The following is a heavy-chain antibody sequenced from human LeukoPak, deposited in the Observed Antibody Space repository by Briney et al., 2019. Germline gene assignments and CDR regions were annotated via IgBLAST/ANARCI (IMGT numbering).Heavy chain of an antibody. J-gene: IGHJ4*02. CDR1: GGSISSYY. CDR2: IYTSGST. CDR3: AREFISYDILTGYSTPGHNFDY. D-gene: IGHD3-9*01. V-gene: IGHV4-4*07. Sequence: PSETLSLTCTVSGGSISSYYWSWIRQPAGKGLEWIGRIYTSGSTNYNPSLKSRVTMSVDTSKNQFSLKLSSVTAADTAVYYCAREFISYDILTGYSTPGHNFDYWGQGTLVTVSS.